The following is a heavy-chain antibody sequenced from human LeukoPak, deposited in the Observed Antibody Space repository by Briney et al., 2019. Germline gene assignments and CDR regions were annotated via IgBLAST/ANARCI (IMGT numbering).Heavy chain of an antibody. D-gene: IGHD3-10*01. J-gene: IGHJ4*02. V-gene: IGHV3-15*01. CDR1: GISLSNYA. CDR3: ATDLGLTMIRGVFVK. CDR2: IKSKGDGETT. Sequence: GGSLRLSCVVSGISLSNYAMTWVRQAPGKGLEWVGRIKSKGDGETTDNAAPVKGRFTMSRDDSKDTVYLHMHTVKDEDTAVYYCATDLGLTMIRGVFVKWGQGALVTVSS.